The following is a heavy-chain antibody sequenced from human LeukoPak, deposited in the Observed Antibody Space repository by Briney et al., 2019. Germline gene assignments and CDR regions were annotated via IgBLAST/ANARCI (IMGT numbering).Heavy chain of an antibody. CDR2: IYYSGST. D-gene: IGHD3-22*01. V-gene: IGHV4-39*07. J-gene: IGHJ4*02. CDR3: ARSGYYYDSSGYYQFDY. CDR1: GGSISSSSYY. Sequence: SETLSLTCTVSGGSISSSSYYWGWIRQPPGKGLEWIGSIYYSGSTYYNPSLKSRVTISVDTSKNQFSLKLSSVTAADTAVYYCARSGYYYDSSGYYQFDYWGQGTLVTVSS.